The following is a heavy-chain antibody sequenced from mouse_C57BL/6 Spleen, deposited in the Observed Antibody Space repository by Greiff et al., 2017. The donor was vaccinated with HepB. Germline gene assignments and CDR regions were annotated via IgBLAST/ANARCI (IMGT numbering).Heavy chain of an antibody. D-gene: IGHD1-1*01. V-gene: IGHV1-82*01. J-gene: IGHJ1*03. CDR2: IYPGDGDT. CDR3: ARDGNSRWYFDG. Sequence: QVQLQQSGPELVKPGASVKISCKASGYAFSSSWMNWVKQRPGKGLEWIGRIYPGDGDTNYNGKFKGKATLTADKSSSTAYMQLSSLTSEDSAVYFCARDGNSRWYFDGWGTGTTVTVSS. CDR1: GYAFSSSW.